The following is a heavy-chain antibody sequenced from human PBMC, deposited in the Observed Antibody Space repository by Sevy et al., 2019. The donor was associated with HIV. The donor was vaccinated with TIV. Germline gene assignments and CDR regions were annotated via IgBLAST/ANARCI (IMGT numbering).Heavy chain of an antibody. CDR2: IRSKVYGGTT. CDR1: GFTFGDYV. J-gene: IGHJ6*02. V-gene: IGHV3-49*03. D-gene: IGHD3-10*01. Sequence: GGSLRLSCKVSGFTFGDYVMTWFRQAPGKGLEWVGFIRSKVYGGTTEYAASVKGRFIISRDDSKSIAYLRMNSLKTGDTGVDFWSRADFVGSNGSYYGFEVWGQGATVTVSS. CDR3: SRADFVGSNGSYYGFEV.